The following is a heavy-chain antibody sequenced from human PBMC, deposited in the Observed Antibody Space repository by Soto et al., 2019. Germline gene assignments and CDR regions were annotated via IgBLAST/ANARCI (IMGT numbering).Heavy chain of an antibody. Sequence: PSETLSLTCTVSGGSISSSSYYWGWIRQPPGKGLEWIGSIYYSGSTYYNPSLKSRVTISVDTSKNQFSLKLSSVTAADTAVYYCASLGTAFSTITMVRGGDWFDPCGKGNLVTVSS. CDR2: IYYSGST. V-gene: IGHV4-39*01. CDR3: ASLGTAFSTITMVRGGDWFDP. D-gene: IGHD3-10*01. J-gene: IGHJ5*02. CDR1: GGSISSSSYY.